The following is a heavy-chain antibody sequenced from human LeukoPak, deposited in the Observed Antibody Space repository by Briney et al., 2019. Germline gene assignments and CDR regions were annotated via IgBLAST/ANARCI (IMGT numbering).Heavy chain of an antibody. D-gene: IGHD6-13*01. CDR3: ARGVGSSWYLY. J-gene: IGHJ4*02. CDR2: IYYSGST. Sequence: SETLSLTCAVYGGSFSGYYWSWIRQPPGKGLEWIGYIYYSGSTNYNPSLKSRVTISVDTSKNQFSLKLSSVTAADTAVYYCARGVGSSWYLYWGQGTLVTVSS. V-gene: IGHV4-59*01. CDR1: GGSFSGYY.